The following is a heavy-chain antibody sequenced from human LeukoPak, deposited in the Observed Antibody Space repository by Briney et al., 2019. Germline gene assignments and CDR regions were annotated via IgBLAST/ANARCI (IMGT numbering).Heavy chain of an antibody. V-gene: IGHV1-69*13. CDR1: GGTFSSYA. D-gene: IGHD2-15*01. J-gene: IGHJ4*02. CDR3: AREVCSGGSCYGGLDY. CDR2: IIPIFGTA. Sequence: ASVTVSCTASGGTFSSYAISWVRQAPGQGLEWMGGIIPIFGTANYAQKFQGRVTITADESTSTAYMELSSLRSEDTAVYYCAREVCSGGSCYGGLDYWGQGTLVTVSS.